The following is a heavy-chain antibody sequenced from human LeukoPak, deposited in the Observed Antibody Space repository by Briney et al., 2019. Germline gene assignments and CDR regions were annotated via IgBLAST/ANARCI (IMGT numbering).Heavy chain of an antibody. CDR1: GGTFSSYA. CDR2: IIPIFGTA. CDR3: ARDSFVGGRYCSGGSCQNGDY. J-gene: IGHJ4*02. Sequence: GASVKVSCKASGGTFSSYAISWVRQAPGQGLEWMGGIIPIFGTANYAQKFQGRVTITADESTSTAYMELSSLRSEDTAVYYCARDSFVGGRYCSGGSCQNGDYWGQGTLVTVSS. D-gene: IGHD2-15*01. V-gene: IGHV1-69*13.